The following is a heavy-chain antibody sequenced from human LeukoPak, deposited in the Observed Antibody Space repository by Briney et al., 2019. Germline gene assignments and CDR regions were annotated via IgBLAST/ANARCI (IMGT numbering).Heavy chain of an antibody. Sequence: PSETLSLTCAVSGGSISSGGYYWSWIRQPAGKGLEWIGRIYTSGSTNYNPSLKSRVTMSVDTSKNQFSLKLSSVTAADTAVYYCARDPGSWGGYYNWFDPWGQGTLVTVSS. CDR1: GGSISSGGYY. CDR3: ARDPGSWGGYYNWFDP. CDR2: IYTSGST. D-gene: IGHD3-3*01. J-gene: IGHJ5*02. V-gene: IGHV4-61*02.